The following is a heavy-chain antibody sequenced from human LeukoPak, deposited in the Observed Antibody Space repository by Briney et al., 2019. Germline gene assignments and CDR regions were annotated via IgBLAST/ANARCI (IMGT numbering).Heavy chain of an antibody. Sequence: SETLSLTCTVSGGSISSGSYYWSWIRQPAGKGLEWIGRIYTSGSTNYNPSLKSQVTISVDTSKNQFSLKLSSVTAADTAVYYCARKTIVVVPAALGLNYYYYYMDVWGKGTTVTVSS. CDR3: ARKTIVVVPAALGLNYYYYYMDV. CDR1: GGSISSGSYY. V-gene: IGHV4-61*02. D-gene: IGHD2-2*01. CDR2: IYTSGST. J-gene: IGHJ6*03.